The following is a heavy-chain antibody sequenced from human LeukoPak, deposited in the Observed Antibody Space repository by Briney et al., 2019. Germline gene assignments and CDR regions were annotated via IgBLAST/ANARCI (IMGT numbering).Heavy chain of an antibody. CDR1: GYSISSGYL. D-gene: IGHD3-10*01. V-gene: IGHV4-38-2*02. CDR3: ARVEEGYGSGRRENYYYYYMDV. J-gene: IGHJ6*03. Sequence: SETLSLTCNVSGYSISSGYLWGWIRQPPGKGLEWIGTLYHSGSTSYNPSLKSRVTISVDTSKNQLSLKLSSATAADTAMYYCARVEEGYGSGRRENYYYYYMDVWGKGTTVTISS. CDR2: LYHSGST.